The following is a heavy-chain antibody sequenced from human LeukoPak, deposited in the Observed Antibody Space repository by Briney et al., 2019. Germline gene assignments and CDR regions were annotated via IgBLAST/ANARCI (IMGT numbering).Heavy chain of an antibody. D-gene: IGHD3-16*01. CDR1: GVSISTYY. J-gene: IGHJ4*02. CDR3: ARRVTGRGTFYFDY. CDR2: IYYTGNT. Sequence: SETLSLTCTVSGVSISTYYWTWIRQPPGKELEWIGYIYYTGNTNYNPALKSRVTFSLDTSRNQFSLKLNSVTAADTAVYYCARRVTGRGTFYFDYWGQGSLVTVSS. V-gene: IGHV4-59*08.